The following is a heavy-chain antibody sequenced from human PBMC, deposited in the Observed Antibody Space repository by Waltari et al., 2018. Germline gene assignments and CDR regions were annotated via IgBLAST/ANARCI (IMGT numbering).Heavy chain of an antibody. CDR2: IGSSGSPI. CDR3: ARDGNWLEGRDYFDL. D-gene: IGHD6-19*01. V-gene: IGHV3-48*03. Sequence: EVHLVASGAGLVPPGGSLRPSCAAQGFTFISYEMNWVRQAPGRGVEWIAYIGSSGSPIYYADSVRGRFTIARDNAKNSLYLQMNGLRAEDTAGYCCARDGNWLEGRDYFDLWGQGTLVTVSS. J-gene: IGHJ4*02. CDR1: GFTFISYE.